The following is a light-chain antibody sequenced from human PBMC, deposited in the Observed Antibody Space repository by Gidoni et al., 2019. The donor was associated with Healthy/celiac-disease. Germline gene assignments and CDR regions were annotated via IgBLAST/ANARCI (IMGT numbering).Light chain of an antibody. Sequence: DIHMPHSPSSLSASVRDRVTITCLSSQSISRYLNWYQQKPGNAPKLLIYAASSLQSGVPSRFSGSGSGTDFTLTISSLQPEDFATYYCQQSYSTPLTFGGGTKVEIK. J-gene: IGKJ4*02. V-gene: IGKV1-39*01. CDR2: AAS. CDR3: QQSYSTPLT. CDR1: QSISRY.